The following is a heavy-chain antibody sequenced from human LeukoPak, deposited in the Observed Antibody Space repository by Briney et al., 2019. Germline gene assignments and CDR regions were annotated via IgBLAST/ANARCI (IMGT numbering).Heavy chain of an antibody. V-gene: IGHV3-21*01. CDR3: ATDTIGRHY. Sequence: GGSLRLSCAASGFTFSSCGFNWVRQAPGKGLEWVSSIGPTGTDRYYADSVRGRFTISRDNAKNSMYLQMDSLRDEDTAVYYCATDTIGRHYWGQGTLLTVSS. D-gene: IGHD2-2*01. CDR2: IGPTGTDR. CDR1: GFTFSSCG. J-gene: IGHJ4*02.